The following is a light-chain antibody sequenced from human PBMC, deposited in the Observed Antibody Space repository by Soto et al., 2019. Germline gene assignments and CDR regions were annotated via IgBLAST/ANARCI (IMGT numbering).Light chain of an antibody. CDR3: TSYAGGDTGV. J-gene: IGLJ3*02. CDR1: GSDVGFYDY. V-gene: IGLV2-8*01. CDR2: EVT. Sequence: QSALTQPPSASGSPGQSVTISCTGTGSDVGFYDYVSWYQQHPGKAPKLMIFEVTRRPSWVPNRFSGSKSGNTASLTVSGLQAEDEADYYCTSYAGGDTGVFGGGTKLTVL.